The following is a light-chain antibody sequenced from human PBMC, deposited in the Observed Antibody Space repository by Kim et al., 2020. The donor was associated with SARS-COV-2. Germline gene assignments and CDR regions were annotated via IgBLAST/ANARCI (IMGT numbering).Light chain of an antibody. Sequence: PGQPARIPCSGDALANQYAYWYHLRPGHAPVLLIYQDSERPSGIPERFSGSSSGTTVTLTITGVRTEDETDYYCQSTDNSRTSKVFGSGTRVTV. J-gene: IGLJ1*01. CDR1: ALANQY. CDR3: QSTDNSRTSKV. CDR2: QDS. V-gene: IGLV3-25*03.